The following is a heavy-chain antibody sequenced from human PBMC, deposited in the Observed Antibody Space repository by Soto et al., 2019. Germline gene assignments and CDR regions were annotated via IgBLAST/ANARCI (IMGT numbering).Heavy chain of an antibody. J-gene: IGHJ4*02. CDR2: ISWNSGSI. CDR1: VFTCDDYA. CDR3: AKDNMYYFDY. V-gene: IGHV3-9*01. Sequence: PWWSLRLSCSASVFTCDDYAMHWLRQAPGKGLEWVSGISWNSGSIDYADSVKGRFTISRDNAKNSLYPQMNSLRAEDTALYYCAKDNMYYFDYWGQGTLVTVSS.